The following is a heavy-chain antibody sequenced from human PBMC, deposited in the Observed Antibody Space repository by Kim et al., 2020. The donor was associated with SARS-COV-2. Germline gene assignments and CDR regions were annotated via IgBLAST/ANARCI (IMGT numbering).Heavy chain of an antibody. J-gene: IGHJ4*02. Sequence: GGSLRLSCAASGFTFSGYGMHLVRQAPGKGLEWVAGISYDGSNKYYADSVKGRFTISRDNSENALYLQMNSLKTEDTAVYYCAKDPIRDGAVADFWGQGTLLTVSS. CDR2: ISYDGSNK. D-gene: IGHD2-21*01. CDR3: AKDPIRDGAVADF. V-gene: IGHV3-30*18. CDR1: GFTFSGYG.